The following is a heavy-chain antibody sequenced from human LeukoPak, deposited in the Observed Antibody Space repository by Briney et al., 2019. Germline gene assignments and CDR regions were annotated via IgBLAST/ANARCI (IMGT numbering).Heavy chain of an antibody. J-gene: IGHJ4*02. CDR2: ICYSGST. Sequence: PSETLSLTCTVSGGSISSYYWSWIRQPPGKGLEWIGYICYSGSTNYNPSLKSRVTISVDTSKNQFSLKLSSVTAADTAVYYCARHPRRTARVWLPYYFDYWGRGTLVTVSS. CDR1: GGSISSYY. D-gene: IGHD5-18*01. V-gene: IGHV4-59*08. CDR3: ARHPRRTARVWLPYYFDY.